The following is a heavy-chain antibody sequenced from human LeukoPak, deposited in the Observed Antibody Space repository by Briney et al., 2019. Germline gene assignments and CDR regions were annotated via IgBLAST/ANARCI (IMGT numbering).Heavy chain of an antibody. CDR3: ARGYAQWLVQGNWFDP. CDR1: GASISSNIYY. CDR2: IYYSGRT. V-gene: IGHV4-39*01. D-gene: IGHD6-19*01. J-gene: IGHJ5*02. Sequence: PSETLSLTCTVSGASISSNIYYWGWIRQPPGTGLEWIGSIYYSGRTYYNPSLKSRVTISVDTSKNQFSLKLSSVTAADTAVYYCARGYAQWLVQGNWFDPWGQGTLVTVSS.